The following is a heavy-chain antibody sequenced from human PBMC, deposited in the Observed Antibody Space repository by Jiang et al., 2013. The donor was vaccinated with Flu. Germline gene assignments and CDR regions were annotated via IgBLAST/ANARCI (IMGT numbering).Heavy chain of an antibody. J-gene: IGHJ5*02. Sequence: SGAEVKEPGASVKVSCKTSGYTFTTYGISWVRQAPGQGLEWMGWISTWNGDTNYAKKIQGRVTMTTDTSTNTAYMELRSLRSDDTAVYYCARDFYCPGGGCWDCFDPWGQGTLVTVSS. CDR3: ARDFYCPGGGCWDCFDP. CDR2: ISTWNGDT. D-gene: IGHD2-8*02. V-gene: IGHV1-18*01. CDR1: GYTFTTYG.